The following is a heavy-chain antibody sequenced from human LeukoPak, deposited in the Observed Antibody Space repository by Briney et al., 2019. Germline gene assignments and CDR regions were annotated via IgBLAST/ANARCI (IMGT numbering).Heavy chain of an antibody. CDR2: INHSGCT. CDR1: GGSFSGYY. J-gene: IGHJ4*02. D-gene: IGHD5-18*01. V-gene: IGHV4-34*01. CDR3: ARGLQLWFPTLGY. Sequence: SETLSLTCAVYGGSFSGYYWSWIRQPPGKGLEWIGEINHSGCTNYNPSLKSRVTISVDTSKNQFSLKLSSVTAADTAVYHCARGLQLWFPTLGYWGQGTLVTVSS.